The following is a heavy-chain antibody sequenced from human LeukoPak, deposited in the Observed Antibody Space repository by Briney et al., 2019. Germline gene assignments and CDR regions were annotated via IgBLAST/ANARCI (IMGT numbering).Heavy chain of an antibody. CDR1: GFTFSSYA. CDR3: AKDQARGSSGWATPVDY. D-gene: IGHD6-19*01. J-gene: IGHJ4*02. Sequence: PGGSLRLSCAASGFTFSSYAMSWVRQAPGKGLVWVSALSGSGGSTYYADSVKGRFTISRDNSKNTLYLQMNSLRAEDTALYYCAKDQARGSSGWATPVDYWGQGTLVTVSS. CDR2: LSGSGGST. V-gene: IGHV3-23*01.